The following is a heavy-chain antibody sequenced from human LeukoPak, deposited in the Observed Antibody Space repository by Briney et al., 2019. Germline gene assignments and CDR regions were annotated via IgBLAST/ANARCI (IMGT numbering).Heavy chain of an antibody. D-gene: IGHD5-18*01. CDR2: ISGSGGST. V-gene: IGHV3-23*01. CDR1: GFTFSSYA. J-gene: IGHJ4*02. Sequence: PGGSLRLSCAASGFTFSSYAMSWVRQAPGKGLEWVSAISGSGGSTYYADSVKGRSTISRDNSKNTLYLHMNSLRAEDTAVYYCAKSYGYKDSLDYWGQGTLVTVSS. CDR3: AKSYGYKDSLDY.